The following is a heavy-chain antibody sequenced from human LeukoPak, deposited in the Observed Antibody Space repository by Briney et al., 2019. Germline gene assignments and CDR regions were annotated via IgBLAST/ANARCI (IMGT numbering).Heavy chain of an antibody. J-gene: IGHJ4*02. CDR1: GFIFSTYE. CDR2: ISYNSRSI. Sequence: GGSLRLSCAASGFIFSTYEMNWVRQAPGKGLEWLSYISYNSRSIYYADSVKGRFTISRDNAYNSLYLQMNSLRAEDTAVYYCARDGDTAMAYYWGQGTLVTVSS. V-gene: IGHV3-48*03. D-gene: IGHD5-18*01. CDR3: ARDGDTAMAYY.